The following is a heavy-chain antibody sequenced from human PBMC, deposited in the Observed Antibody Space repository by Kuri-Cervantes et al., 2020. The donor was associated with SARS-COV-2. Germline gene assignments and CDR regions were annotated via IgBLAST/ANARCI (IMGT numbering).Heavy chain of an antibody. J-gene: IGHJ4*02. CDR3: ARDCSGTDCYIIIYAMSD. CDR1: GFTFSSYA. CDR2: ISYDGSNK. V-gene: IGHV3-30-3*01. D-gene: IGHD2-2*01. Sequence: GGSLRLSCAASGFTFSSYAMHWVRQAPGKGLEWVAVISYDGSNKYYADSVKGRFTISRDNSKNTLYLQMNSLRSDDTAVYYCARDCSGTDCYIIIYAMSDWGQGTLVTVSS.